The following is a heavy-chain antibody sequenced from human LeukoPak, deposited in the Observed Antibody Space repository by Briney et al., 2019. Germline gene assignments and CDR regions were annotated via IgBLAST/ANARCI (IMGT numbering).Heavy chain of an antibody. D-gene: IGHD5-18*01. J-gene: IGHJ3*02. CDR2: LNSDGSST. V-gene: IGHV3-74*01. CDR1: GFTFSSYW. Sequence: PGGSLRLSCAASGFTFSSYWMHWVRQAPGKGLVWDSRLNSDGSSTSYADSVKGRFTISRDNAKNTLYLQMNSLRAEDTAVYYCARGGAYSYGPLDIWGQGTMVTVSS. CDR3: ARGGAYSYGPLDI.